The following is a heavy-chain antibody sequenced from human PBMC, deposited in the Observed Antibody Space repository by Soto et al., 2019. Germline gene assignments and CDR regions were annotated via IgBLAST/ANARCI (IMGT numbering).Heavy chain of an antibody. D-gene: IGHD6-19*01. CDR2: INHSGST. V-gene: IGHV4-34*01. Sequence: QVQLQQWGAGLLKPSETLSLTCAVYGGSFSGYYWSWIRQPPGKGLEWIGEINHSGSTNYNPSLKRRVTISVDTAKDQFALKLSSVTAADTAVYYWARGWVLWLVYFDYWGQGTLVTVSS. J-gene: IGHJ4*02. CDR3: ARGWVLWLVYFDY. CDR1: GGSFSGYY.